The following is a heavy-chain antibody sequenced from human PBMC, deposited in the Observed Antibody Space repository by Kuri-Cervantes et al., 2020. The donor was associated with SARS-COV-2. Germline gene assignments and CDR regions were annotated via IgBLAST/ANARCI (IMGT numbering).Heavy chain of an antibody. CDR3: ARVAGEGPIYYYYMDV. CDR1: GFTFDDYG. Sequence: GGSLRLSCAASGFTFDDYGMSWVRQAPGKGLEWVSGINWNGGSTGYADSVKGRFTISRESGENSLYLHMNSVRGDDTAVYYCARVAGEGPIYYYYMDVWGKGTAVTVSS. J-gene: IGHJ6*03. CDR2: INWNGGST. V-gene: IGHV3-20*04. D-gene: IGHD2-21*01.